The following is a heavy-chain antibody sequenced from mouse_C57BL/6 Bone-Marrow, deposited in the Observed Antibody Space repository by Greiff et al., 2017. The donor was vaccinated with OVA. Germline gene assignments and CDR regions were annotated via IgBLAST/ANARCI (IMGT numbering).Heavy chain of an antibody. Sequence: EVQLQQSGPVLVKPGASVKMSCKASGYTFTDYYMNWVKQSHGKSLEWIGVINPYNGGTSYNQKFKGKATLTVDKSSSTAYMELNSLTSEDSAVYYCARPLLLPWFAYWGQGTLVTVSA. D-gene: IGHD1-1*01. CDR1: GYTFTDYY. CDR2: INPYNGGT. J-gene: IGHJ3*01. V-gene: IGHV1-19*01. CDR3: ARPLLLPWFAY.